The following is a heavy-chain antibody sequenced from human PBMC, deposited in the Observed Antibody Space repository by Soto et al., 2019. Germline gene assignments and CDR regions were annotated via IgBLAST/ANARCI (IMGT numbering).Heavy chain of an antibody. V-gene: IGHV1-69*01. D-gene: IGHD5-12*01. CDR1: GGTFSSYA. CDR2: IIPIFGTT. J-gene: IGHJ4*02. Sequence: QVQLVQSGAEVKKPGSSVKVSCKASGGTFSSYAISWVRQAPGQGLEWMGGIIPIFGTTNYAQKFQGRVTITADESTGTAYMELSRLRSEDTAVFYCAGGLGRDGYNTFDYWGQGTLVTVSS. CDR3: AGGLGRDGYNTFDY.